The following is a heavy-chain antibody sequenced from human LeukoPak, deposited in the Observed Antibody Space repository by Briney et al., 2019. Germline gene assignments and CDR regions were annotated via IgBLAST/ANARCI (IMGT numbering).Heavy chain of an antibody. CDR2: INHSGST. V-gene: IGHV4-34*01. CDR3: ARGRDYDFWSGYYRGWFDP. CDR1: GGSFSGYY. J-gene: IGHJ5*02. Sequence: SETLSLTCAVYGGSFSGYYWSWIRQPPGKGLEWIGEINHSGSTNYNPSLRSRVTISVDTSKNQFSLKLSSVTAADTAVYYCARGRDYDFWSGYYRGWFDPWGQGTLDTVSS. D-gene: IGHD3-3*01.